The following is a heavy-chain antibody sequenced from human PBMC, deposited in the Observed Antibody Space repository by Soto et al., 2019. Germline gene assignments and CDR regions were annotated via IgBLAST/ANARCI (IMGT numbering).Heavy chain of an antibody. CDR1: GVTVSDYY. Sequence: GGPLRLSCGAVGVTVSDYYMSWIRQAPGKGLEWVSYISSSGSTIYYADSVKGRFTISRDNAKNSLYLQMNSLRAEDTAVYYCARGIYCSGGSCYSEPQSYYFDYWGQGTLVTVSS. V-gene: IGHV3-11*01. CDR2: ISSSGSTI. CDR3: ARGIYCSGGSCYSEPQSYYFDY. D-gene: IGHD2-15*01. J-gene: IGHJ4*02.